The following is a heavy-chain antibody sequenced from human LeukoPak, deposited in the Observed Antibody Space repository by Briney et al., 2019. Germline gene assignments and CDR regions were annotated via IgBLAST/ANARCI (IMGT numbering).Heavy chain of an antibody. J-gene: IGHJ4*02. D-gene: IGHD1-26*01. CDR1: GFTFSAHY. CDR2: IRNKDNKYFI. Sequence: GGSLRLSCAASGFTFSAHYMDWVRQAPGKGLEWVGRIRNKDNKYFIEYAASVKGRFTISSDDSNNKLYLQMNSLKTEDTAVYYCARVGNYLDYWGQGTLVIVSS. V-gene: IGHV3-72*01. CDR3: ARVGNYLDY.